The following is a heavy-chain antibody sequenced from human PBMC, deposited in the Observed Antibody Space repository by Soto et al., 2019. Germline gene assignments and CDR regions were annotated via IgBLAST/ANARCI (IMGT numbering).Heavy chain of an antibody. Sequence: QVHLVQSGVEVKTPGASVKVSCQASGYTFFTYDISWVRQAPGQGREWMGWISTYSGDTKYAQKFQGRVTMTTGTSTTTAYLELTSLRSDDTAVYYCARHHGPTTSENWFDPWGQGTLVTVSS. CDR1: GYTFFTYD. V-gene: IGHV1-18*01. CDR3: ARHHGPTTSENWFDP. J-gene: IGHJ5*02. CDR2: ISTYSGDT. D-gene: IGHD5-12*01.